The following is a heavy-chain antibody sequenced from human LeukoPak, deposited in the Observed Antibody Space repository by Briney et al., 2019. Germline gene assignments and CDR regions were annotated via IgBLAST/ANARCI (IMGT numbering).Heavy chain of an antibody. CDR1: GGTFSSYA. CDR2: IIPIFGTA. CDR3: ARDLNGAFDI. J-gene: IGHJ3*02. V-gene: IGHV1-69*01. Sequence: ASVKVSCKASGGTFSSYAISWVRQAPGQGLEWMGGIIPIFGTANYAQKFQGRVTITADESTSTAYMELSSLRSEDTAVYYCARDLNGAFDIWGQGTMVTVSS. D-gene: IGHD2-8*01.